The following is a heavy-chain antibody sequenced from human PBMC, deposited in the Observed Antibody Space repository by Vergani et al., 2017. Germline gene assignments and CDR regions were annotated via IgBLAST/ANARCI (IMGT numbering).Heavy chain of an antibody. Sequence: VHLVESGGGMVKPGGSLRLSCATSGFGFSTSTMNWVRQAPGKGLEWISGISGGGRFIFYSDSVKGRFTISRDNSKDILYLQMDSLRSEDTALYYCAKYLRDSTDGLPDSWGPGTLVIVSS. CDR2: ISGGGRFI. CDR1: GFGFSTST. V-gene: IGHV3-21*01. J-gene: IGHJ4*02. D-gene: IGHD2-21*02. CDR3: AKYLRDSTDGLPDS.